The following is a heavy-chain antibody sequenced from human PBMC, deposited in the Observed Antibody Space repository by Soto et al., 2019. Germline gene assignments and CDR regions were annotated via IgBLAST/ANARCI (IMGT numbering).Heavy chain of an antibody. CDR2: ISGSGGST. CDR3: AKDRELYCSGGSCYTFDY. CDR1: GFTFSSYA. V-gene: IGHV3-23*01. Sequence: EVQLLESGGGLVQPGGSLRLSCAASGFTFSSYAMSWVRQAPGKGLECVSAISGSGGSTYYADSVKGRFTISRDNSKNTLYLQMNSLRAEDTAVYYCAKDRELYCSGGSCYTFDYWGQGTLVTVSS. J-gene: IGHJ4*02. D-gene: IGHD2-15*01.